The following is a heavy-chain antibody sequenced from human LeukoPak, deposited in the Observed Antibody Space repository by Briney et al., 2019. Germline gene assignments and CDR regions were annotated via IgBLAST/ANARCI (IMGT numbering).Heavy chain of an antibody. D-gene: IGHD5-12*01. Sequence: PSETLSLTCTVSGGSISSYYWSWIRQPPGKGLEWIGYIYYSGSTNYNPSLKSRVTISVDTSKNQFSLKLSSVTAADTAVYYCARGGGKWLRLRVFDYWGQGTLVTVSS. V-gene: IGHV4-59*12. CDR2: IYYSGST. J-gene: IGHJ4*02. CDR3: ARGGGKWLRLRVFDY. CDR1: GGSISSYY.